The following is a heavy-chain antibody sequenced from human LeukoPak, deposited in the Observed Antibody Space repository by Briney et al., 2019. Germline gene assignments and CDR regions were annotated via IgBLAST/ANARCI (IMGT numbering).Heavy chain of an antibody. CDR2: IYSGGST. CDR3: ARDLNIEVVPDVSNYDAFDI. J-gene: IGHJ3*02. Sequence: GGSLRLSCAASGFTVSSNYMSWVRQAPGKGLEWVSVIYSGGSTYYADSVKGRFSISTDNAQNSLYLQMNSLRAEDTAVYYCARDLNIEVVPDVSNYDAFDIWGQGTMVTVSS. CDR1: GFTVSSNY. D-gene: IGHD2-2*01. V-gene: IGHV3-66*01.